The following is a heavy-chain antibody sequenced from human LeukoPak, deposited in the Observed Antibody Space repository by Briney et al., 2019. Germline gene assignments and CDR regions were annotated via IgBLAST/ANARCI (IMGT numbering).Heavy chain of an antibody. CDR3: ARVVSSRGYGSGSYYKDY. D-gene: IGHD3-10*01. CDR1: GYTFASYG. CDR2: ISAYNGNT. V-gene: IGHV1-18*01. J-gene: IGHJ4*02. Sequence: EASVKVSCKASGYTFASYGISWVRQAPGQGLEWMGCISAYNGNTNYAQKLQGRVTMTTDTSTSTAYMELRSLRSDDTAVYYCARVVSSRGYGSGSYYKDYWGQGTLVTVPS.